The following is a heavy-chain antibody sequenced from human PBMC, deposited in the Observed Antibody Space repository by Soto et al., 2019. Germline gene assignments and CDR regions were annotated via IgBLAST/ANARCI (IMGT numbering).Heavy chain of an antibody. CDR3: ARHDRRENYYDSSGYYPYFDY. D-gene: IGHD3-22*01. J-gene: IGHJ4*02. CDR2: IIPIFGTA. Sequence: SVKVSCKASGGTFSSYAISWVRQAPGQGLEWMGGIIPIFGTANYAQKFQGRVTITADESTSTAYMELSSLRSEDTAVYYCARHDRRENYYDSSGYYPYFDYWGQGTLVTVSS. V-gene: IGHV1-69*13. CDR1: GGTFSSYA.